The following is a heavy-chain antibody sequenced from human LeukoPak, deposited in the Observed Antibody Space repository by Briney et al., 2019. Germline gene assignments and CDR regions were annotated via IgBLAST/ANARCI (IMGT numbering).Heavy chain of an antibody. CDR2: ISYSGST. D-gene: IGHD2/OR15-2a*01. Sequence: SETLSLACTVSGDSMASYYWSWIRQPPGKGLEWIGYISYSGSTNYNPSLKSRVTISIDTSKNQFSLILSSVTAADTAPYYCASAPHVNYFDFWGQGALVTVST. CDR1: GDSMASYY. CDR3: ASAPHVNYFDF. V-gene: IGHV4-59*08. J-gene: IGHJ4*02.